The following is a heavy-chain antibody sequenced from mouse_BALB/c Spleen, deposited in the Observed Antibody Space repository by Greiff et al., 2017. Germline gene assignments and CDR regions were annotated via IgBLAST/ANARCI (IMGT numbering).Heavy chain of an antibody. J-gene: IGHJ2*01. CDR1: GYTFTSYT. CDR3: ARGSNWEGYFDY. V-gene: IGHV1-4*01. CDR2: INPSSGYT. Sequence: VKLQESGAELARPGASVKMSCKASGYTFTSYTMHWVKQRPGQGLEWIGYINPSSGYTNYNQKFKDKATLTADKSSSTAYMQLSSLTSEDSAVYYCARGSNWEGYFDYWGQGTTLTVSS. D-gene: IGHD4-1*02.